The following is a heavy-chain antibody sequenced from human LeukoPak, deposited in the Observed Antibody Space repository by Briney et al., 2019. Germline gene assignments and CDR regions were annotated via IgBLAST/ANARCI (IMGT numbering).Heavy chain of an antibody. V-gene: IGHV3-7*01. Sequence: GGSLRLSCAASGFTFSNYWMCWVRQAPGKGLEWVANIKEDGSEKYYVDSVKGRFTISRDNAKNSLYLQMDTLRVDDTAVYYCVRGLSRSSGTYSPPYFDYWGQGTLVTVSS. CDR3: VRGLSRSSGTYSPPYFDY. CDR2: IKEDGSEK. D-gene: IGHD1-26*01. J-gene: IGHJ4*02. CDR1: GFTFSNYW.